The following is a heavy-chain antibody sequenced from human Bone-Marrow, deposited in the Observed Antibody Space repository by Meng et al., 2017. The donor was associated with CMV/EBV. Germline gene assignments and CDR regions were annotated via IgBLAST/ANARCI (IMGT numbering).Heavy chain of an antibody. D-gene: IGHD6-13*01. V-gene: IGHV3-21*01. CDR2: ISSSSSYI. CDR3: ARPIPGIAAAGSQHY. Sequence: GGSLRLSCAASGFTFSSYSMNWVRQAPGKGLEWVSSISSSSSYIYYADSVKGRFTISRDNAKNSLYLQMNSLRAEDTAVYYCARPIPGIAAAGSQHYWGQGTLVTVSS. CDR1: GFTFSSYS. J-gene: IGHJ4*02.